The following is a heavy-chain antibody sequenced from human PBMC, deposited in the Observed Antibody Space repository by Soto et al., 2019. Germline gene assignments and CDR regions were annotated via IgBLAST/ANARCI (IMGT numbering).Heavy chain of an antibody. CDR2: ISNDGSYK. CDR3: AKPGGKVSTPFDP. V-gene: IGHV3-30*18. CDR1: AFSFSNYG. Sequence: QLELVESGGGVVQPGRSLRLSCAASAFSFSNYGMHWVRQAPGKGLEWVAVISNDGSYKYYADSVKGRFTISRDNSKNILYLQMNSLRAEDTAVYYCAKPGGKVSTPFDPWGQGTLVTVSS. J-gene: IGHJ5*02. D-gene: IGHD2-8*01.